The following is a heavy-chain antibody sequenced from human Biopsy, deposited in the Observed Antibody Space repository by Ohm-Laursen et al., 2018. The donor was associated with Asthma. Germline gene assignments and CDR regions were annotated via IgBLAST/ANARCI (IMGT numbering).Heavy chain of an antibody. V-gene: IGHV7-4-1*02. CDR1: GYIFTSHA. D-gene: IGHD2-15*01. CDR2: INTNTGNP. CDR3: ARGLLGMDV. Sequence: ASVKVSCKASGYIFTSHAMNWVRQAPGQGLEWMGRINTNTGNPTYAKGFTGRFVFSLDTSVSTAYLQISSLKADDTAVYYCARGLLGMDVWGQGTTVTVSS. J-gene: IGHJ6*02.